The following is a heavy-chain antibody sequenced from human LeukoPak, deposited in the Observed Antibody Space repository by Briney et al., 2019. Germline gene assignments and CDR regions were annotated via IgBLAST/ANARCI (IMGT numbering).Heavy chain of an antibody. V-gene: IGHV3-30*18. CDR3: AKDPLPYSSGWSLFDY. CDR2: ISYDGSNK. CDR1: GFTFSSYG. J-gene: IGHJ4*02. Sequence: PGGSLRLSCAASGFTFSSYGMHWVRQAPGKGLEWVAVISYDGSNKYYADPVKGRFTISRDNSKNTLYLQMNSLRAEDTAVYYCAKDPLPYSSGWSLFDYWGQGTLVTVSS. D-gene: IGHD6-19*01.